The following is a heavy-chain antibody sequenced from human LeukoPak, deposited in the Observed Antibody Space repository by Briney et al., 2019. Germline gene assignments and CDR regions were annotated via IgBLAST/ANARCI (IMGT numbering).Heavy chain of an antibody. CDR1: GFTFSSYR. V-gene: IGHV3-49*04. Sequence: QSGGSLRLSCAASGFTFSSYRMNWVRQAPGKGLEWVGIGRAKAYGATKEYAASVKGRFTISRDDSKSVAYLQMDNLRTEDTGIYYCTRGSGRFEYWGQGTRVIVSS. CDR2: GRAKAYGATK. D-gene: IGHD2-15*01. J-gene: IGHJ4*02. CDR3: TRGSGRFEY.